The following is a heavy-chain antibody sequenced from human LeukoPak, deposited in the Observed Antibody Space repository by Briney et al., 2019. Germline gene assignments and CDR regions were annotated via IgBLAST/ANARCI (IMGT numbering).Heavy chain of an antibody. CDR2: IATSSDYI. D-gene: IGHD3-10*01. J-gene: IGHJ3*02. V-gene: IGHV3-21*06. CDR1: GFTFSTYS. CDR3: ARGRSVTILRGVAISDGFDI. Sequence: GGSLRLSCAASGFTFSTYSMNWVRQAPGKGLEWVSSIATSSDYIYYAGSLKGRFTISRDNAKNSLYLHMNSLRPDDTAVYYCARGRSVTILRGVAISDGFDIWGQGTKVTVS.